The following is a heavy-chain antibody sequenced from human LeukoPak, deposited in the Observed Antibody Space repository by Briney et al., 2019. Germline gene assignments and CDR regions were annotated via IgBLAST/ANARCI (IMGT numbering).Heavy chain of an antibody. V-gene: IGHV4-59*08. CDR1: GGSISSYY. Sequence: NPSETLSLTCTVSGGSISSYYWSWIRQPPGKGLEWIGYIYYSGSTNYSPSLKSRVTISVDTSKNQFSLKLSSVTAADTAVYYCARHRGILVPAAMFDPWGQGTLVTVSS. D-gene: IGHD2-2*01. CDR3: ARHRGILVPAAMFDP. J-gene: IGHJ5*02. CDR2: IYYSGST.